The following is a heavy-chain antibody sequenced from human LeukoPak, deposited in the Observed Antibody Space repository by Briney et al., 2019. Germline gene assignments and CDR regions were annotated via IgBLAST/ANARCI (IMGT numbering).Heavy chain of an antibody. Sequence: SGTLSLTCAVSGGSISSSNWWSWVRQPPGKGLEWIGEIYHSGSTNYNPSLKSRVTISVDKSKNQFSLKLSSVTAADTVVYYCASLKGSYGSGLFDYWGQGTLVTVSS. CDR2: IYHSGST. V-gene: IGHV4-4*02. CDR3: ASLKGSYGSGLFDY. D-gene: IGHD5-18*01. J-gene: IGHJ4*02. CDR1: GGSISSSNW.